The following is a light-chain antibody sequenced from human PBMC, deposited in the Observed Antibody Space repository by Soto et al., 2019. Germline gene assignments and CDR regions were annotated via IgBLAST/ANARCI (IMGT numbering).Light chain of an antibody. J-gene: IGLJ3*02. Sequence: NFMLTQPHSVSESPGKTVIISCTRSSGSIASNYVQWYQQRPGSSPTTVIYEDNQRPSGVPDRFSGSIDSSSNSASLTISGLETDDEADYYCQSYDATNQVFGGGTKRTVL. V-gene: IGLV6-57*01. CDR1: SGSIASNY. CDR3: QSYDATNQV. CDR2: EDN.